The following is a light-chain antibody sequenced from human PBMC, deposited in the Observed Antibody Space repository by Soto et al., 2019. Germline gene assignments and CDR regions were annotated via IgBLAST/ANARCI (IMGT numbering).Light chain of an antibody. J-gene: IGLJ1*01. CDR3: QSYDSSLSVLYV. V-gene: IGLV1-40*01. CDR1: SSNIGAGYE. Sequence: HSALTRAASGSRAPGQRVTISCTGSSSNIGAGYEVHWFQQLPGTAPKLLIYGNTNRPSGVPDRFSGSKSDTSASLAITGLQPEDEADYYCQSYDSSLSVLYVFGTGTKVTVL. CDR2: GNT.